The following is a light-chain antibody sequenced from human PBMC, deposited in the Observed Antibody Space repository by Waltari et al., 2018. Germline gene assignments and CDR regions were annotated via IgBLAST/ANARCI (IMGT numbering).Light chain of an antibody. Sequence: DIQMTQAPSSLSASAGDRVTITCQANHDINKNLNWFQQKPGEAPKVLIFDASNLRTGVPLRFSGSGSGTHFTFTIASLQPEDVATYYCQQYRAVPLTFGGGTKVEIK. V-gene: IGKV1-33*01. J-gene: IGKJ4*01. CDR3: QQYRAVPLT. CDR2: DAS. CDR1: HDINKN.